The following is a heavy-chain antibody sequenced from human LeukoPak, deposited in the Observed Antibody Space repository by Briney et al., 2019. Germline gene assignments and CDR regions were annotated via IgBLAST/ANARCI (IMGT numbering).Heavy chain of an antibody. D-gene: IGHD2-15*01. J-gene: IGHJ4*02. CDR1: GFTFSSYA. CDR3: AKQLGYCSDGSCYFPY. CDR2: ISNNGGYT. Sequence: PGGSLRLSCAASGFTFSSYAMSWVRQASGKGLEWVSAISNNGGYTYYADSVQGRFTISRDNSKSTLCLQMNSLRAEDTAVYYCAKQLGYCSDGSCYFPYWGQGTLVTVSS. V-gene: IGHV3-23*01.